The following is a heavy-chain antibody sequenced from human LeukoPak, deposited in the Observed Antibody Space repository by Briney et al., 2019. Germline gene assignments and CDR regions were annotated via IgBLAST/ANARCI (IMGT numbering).Heavy chain of an antibody. J-gene: IGHJ4*02. Sequence: SETLSLTCTVSGGSISISRYYWGWIRQPPGKGLEWIGSIYYSGSTYYNPSLKSRVTISVDTSKNQFSLKLSSVTAADTAVYYCASLYYDFWSGYPKADFDYWGQGTLVTVSS. CDR3: ASLYYDFWSGYPKADFDY. CDR1: GGSISISRYY. V-gene: IGHV4-39*01. D-gene: IGHD3-3*01. CDR2: IYYSGST.